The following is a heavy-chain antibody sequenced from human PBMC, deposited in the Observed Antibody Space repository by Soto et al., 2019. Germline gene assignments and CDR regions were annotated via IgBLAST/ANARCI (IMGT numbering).Heavy chain of an antibody. V-gene: IGHV2-5*02. CDR1: GFSLSTSGVA. CDR3: AHSRGDGSGSSNWFDP. D-gene: IGHD3-10*01. J-gene: IGHJ5*02. Sequence: QITLKESGPTLVKPTQTLTLTCTFSGFSLSTSGVAVGWIRQPPGKALEWLALIYWDDDKRYSPSLKSRLTITKDTSKNQVVLTMTNMDPVDTATYYCAHSRGDGSGSSNWFDPWGQGTLVTVSS. CDR2: IYWDDDK.